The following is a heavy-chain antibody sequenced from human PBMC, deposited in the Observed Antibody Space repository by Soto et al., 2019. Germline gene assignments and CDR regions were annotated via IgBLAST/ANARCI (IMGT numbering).Heavy chain of an antibody. J-gene: IGHJ3*02. V-gene: IGHV6-1*01. D-gene: IGHD3-10*01. CDR1: GDSVSSNSAA. Sequence: SQTLSLTCAISGDSVSSNSAAWNWIRQSPSRGLEWLGRTYYRSKWYNDYAVSVKSRISIKPDTSKNQFSLHLNSVTPEDTAVYYCARDVPAFRGDDVYDIWGQGTMVTVSS. CDR3: ARDVPAFRGDDVYDI. CDR2: TYYRSKWYN.